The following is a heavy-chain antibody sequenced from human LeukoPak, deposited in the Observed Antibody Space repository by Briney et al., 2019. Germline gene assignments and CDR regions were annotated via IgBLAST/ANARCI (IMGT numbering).Heavy chain of an antibody. CDR2: IYYSGST. CDR1: GGSISSYY. V-gene: IGHV4-59*01. CDR3: ARGSGYYDAYYYMDV. Sequence: SETLSLTCTVSGGSISSYYWSWIRQPPGKGLEWIGYIYYSGSTNYNPSLKSRVTISVDTSKNQFSLKLSSVTAADTAVYYCARGSGYYDAYYYMDVWGKGTTVTVSS. J-gene: IGHJ6*03. D-gene: IGHD3-22*01.